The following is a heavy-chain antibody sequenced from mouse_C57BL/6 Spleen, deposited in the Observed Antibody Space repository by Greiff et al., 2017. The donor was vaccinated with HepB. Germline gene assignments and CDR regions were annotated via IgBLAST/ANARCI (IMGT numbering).Heavy chain of an antibody. CDR1: GYTFTSYW. CDR3: ARETTVVARDYAMDY. Sequence: QVQLQQSGTELVKPGASVKLSCKASGYTFTSYWMHWVKQRPGQGLEWIGNINPSNGGTNYNEKFKSKATLTVDKSSSTAYMQLSSLTSEDSAVYYCARETTVVARDYAMDYWGQGTSVTVSS. J-gene: IGHJ4*01. D-gene: IGHD1-1*01. V-gene: IGHV1-53*01. CDR2: INPSNGGT.